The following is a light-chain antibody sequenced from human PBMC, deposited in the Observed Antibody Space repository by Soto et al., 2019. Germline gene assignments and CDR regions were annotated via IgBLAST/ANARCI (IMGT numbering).Light chain of an antibody. CDR1: SSDVGSYNL. CDR2: EGS. Sequence: QSALTQPASVSGSPGQSITISCTGTSSDVGSYNLVSWYQQHPGKAPKLMIYEGSKRPSGVSNRFSGSKSGNTASLTISGLQAEDEADYYCSSYSSSSIWVFGGGTQLTVL. CDR3: SSYSSSSIWV. V-gene: IGLV2-14*02. J-gene: IGLJ3*02.